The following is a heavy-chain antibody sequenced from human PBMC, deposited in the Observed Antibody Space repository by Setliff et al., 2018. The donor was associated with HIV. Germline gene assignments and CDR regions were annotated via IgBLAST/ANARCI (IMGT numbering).Heavy chain of an antibody. Sequence: PSETLSLTCLVSGDSIRITNYYWGWVRQSPGKGLEWFGSVFYTGTTYDNPSLLSRLTISVDTSKNQFSLKLYSVTAADTALYYCARYSSDHDAFDIWGQGTMVTVSS. CDR3: ARYSSDHDAFDI. J-gene: IGHJ3*02. V-gene: IGHV4-39*01. D-gene: IGHD6-19*01. CDR2: VFYTGTT. CDR1: GDSIRITNYY.